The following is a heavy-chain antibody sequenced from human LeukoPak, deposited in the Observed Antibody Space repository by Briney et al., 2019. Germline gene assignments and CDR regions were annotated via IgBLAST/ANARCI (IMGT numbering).Heavy chain of an antibody. V-gene: IGHV3-23*01. CDR3: VKENYLGSGSFHY. CDR2: ISESGAHT. CDR1: GFTFNTYA. J-gene: IGHJ4*02. D-gene: IGHD3-10*01. Sequence: PGGSLRLSRAASGFTFNTYAMSWVRQAPGKGLEWVSAISESGAHTYYADSVKGRFTISRDNSKSTLYLQMNSLRAEDTAVYYCVKENYLGSGSFHYWGQGTLVTVSS.